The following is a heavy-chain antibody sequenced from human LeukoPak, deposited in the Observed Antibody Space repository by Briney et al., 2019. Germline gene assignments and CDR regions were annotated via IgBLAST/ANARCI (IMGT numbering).Heavy chain of an antibody. Sequence: SETLSLTCTVSGGSISSYYWSWIRQPPGKGLGWIGYIYYSGSTNYNPSLKSRVTISVDTSKNQFSLKLSSVTAADTAVYYCARLLFTAFDIWGQGTMVTVSS. CDR1: GGSISSYY. J-gene: IGHJ3*02. V-gene: IGHV4-59*08. CDR3: ARLLFTAFDI. CDR2: IYYSGST.